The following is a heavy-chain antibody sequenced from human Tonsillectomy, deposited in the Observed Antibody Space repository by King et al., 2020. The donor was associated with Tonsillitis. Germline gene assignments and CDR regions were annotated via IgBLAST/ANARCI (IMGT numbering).Heavy chain of an antibody. V-gene: IGHV1-69*01. Sequence: QLVQSGAEVKKPGSSVKVSCKVSVNSFSDYVISWVRQAPGQGLEWLGGIIPISGKEIHAQKFQGRVAITADESTTTVYMVMSSLRYEDTAVYFCARDSVGYRRYNYYGMDVWGQGTTVTVSS. CDR1: VNSFSDYV. J-gene: IGHJ6*02. D-gene: IGHD4-23*01. CDR3: ARDSVGYRRYNYYGMDV. CDR2: IIPISGKE.